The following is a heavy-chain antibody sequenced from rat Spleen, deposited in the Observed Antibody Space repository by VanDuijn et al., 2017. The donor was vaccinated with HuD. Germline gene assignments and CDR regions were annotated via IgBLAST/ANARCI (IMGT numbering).Heavy chain of an antibody. CDR3: ARQDTSGYSNWFAY. V-gene: IGHV5-25*01. CDR2: ISYGDSSGHSGT. Sequence: EVQLVESGGGLVQPGRSMKLSCVVSGFTFSNYYMAWVRQAPTKGLEWVATISYGDSSGHSGTYYRDSVRGRFTISRDNSKSTLYLQVDSLRSEDTATYYCARQDTSGYSNWFAYWGQGTLVTVSS. CDR1: GFTFSNYY. J-gene: IGHJ3*01. D-gene: IGHD4-3*01.